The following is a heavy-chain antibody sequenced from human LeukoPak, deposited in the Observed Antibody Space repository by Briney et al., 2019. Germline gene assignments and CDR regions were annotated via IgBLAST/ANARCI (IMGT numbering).Heavy chain of an antibody. CDR3: ARDYCSSTSCYSKYMDV. CDR2: INPNSGGT. CDR1: GYTFTGYY. J-gene: IGHJ6*03. Sequence: ASVKVSCKASGYTFTGYYMHWVRQAPGQGLEWMGWINPNSGGTNYAQKFQGRVTMTRDTSISTAYMELRSLTSDDTAVYYCARDYCSSTSCYSKYMDVWGKGTTVTISS. D-gene: IGHD2-2*01. V-gene: IGHV1-2*02.